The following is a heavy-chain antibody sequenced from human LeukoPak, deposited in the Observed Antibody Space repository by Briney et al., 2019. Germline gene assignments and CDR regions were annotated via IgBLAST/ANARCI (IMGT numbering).Heavy chain of an antibody. V-gene: IGHV5-10-1*04. CDR2: IDPSDSYT. CDR3: ARRNCSGGSCSYYFDY. Sequence: GESLKISCKGSGYSFTSYWISWVRQMPGKGLEWMGRIDPSDSYTNYSPSFQGQVTISADKSISTAYLQWSSLKASDTAMYYCARRNCSGGSCSYYFDYWGQGTLVTVSS. J-gene: IGHJ4*02. CDR1: GYSFTSYW. D-gene: IGHD2-15*01.